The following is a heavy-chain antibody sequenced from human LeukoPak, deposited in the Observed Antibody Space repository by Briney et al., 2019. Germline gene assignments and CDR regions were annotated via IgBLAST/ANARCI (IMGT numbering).Heavy chain of an antibody. J-gene: IGHJ4*02. Sequence: GRSLRLSCAASGFTVSSYWMSWVRQAPGKGLEWVANIKQDGSEKYYVDSVKGRFTISRDNAKNSLYLQMNSLRAEDTAVYYCAREGGVAAAGDYWGQGTLVTVSS. CDR3: AREGGVAAAGDY. D-gene: IGHD6-13*01. CDR2: IKQDGSEK. V-gene: IGHV3-7*03. CDR1: GFTVSSYW.